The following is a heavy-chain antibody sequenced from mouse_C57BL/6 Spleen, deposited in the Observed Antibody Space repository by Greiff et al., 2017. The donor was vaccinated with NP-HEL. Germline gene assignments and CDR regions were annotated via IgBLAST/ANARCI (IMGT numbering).Heavy chain of an antibody. J-gene: IGHJ3*01. Sequence: VQLQQSGAELVKPGASVKLSCKASGYTFTSYWMQWVKQRPGQGLEWIGEIDPSDSYTNYKQKFKGKATLTVDTSSSTAYMQLSSLTSEDSAVYYCARGYGSSYGFAYWGQGTLVTVSA. CDR3: ARGYGSSYGFAY. D-gene: IGHD1-1*01. V-gene: IGHV1-50*01. CDR2: IDPSDSYT. CDR1: GYTFTSYW.